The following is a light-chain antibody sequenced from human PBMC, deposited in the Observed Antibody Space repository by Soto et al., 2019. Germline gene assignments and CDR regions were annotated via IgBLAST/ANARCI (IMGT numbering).Light chain of an antibody. CDR1: LGIRND. V-gene: IGKV1-6*01. J-gene: IGKJ1*01. CDR3: QQNFNYPRT. CDR2: AAS. Sequence: AIQMTQSPSSLSASVGDRVTMTCRASLGIRNDLGWYQQKPGKAPKLLIFAASNLQSGVPLRFSGSGSGTDFTLTISSLQPEDFATYYCQQNFNYPRTFGQGTKVDIK.